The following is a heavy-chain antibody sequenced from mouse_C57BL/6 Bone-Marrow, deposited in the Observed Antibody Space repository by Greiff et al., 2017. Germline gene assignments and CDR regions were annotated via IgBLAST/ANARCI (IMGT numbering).Heavy chain of an antibody. J-gene: IGHJ1*03. CDR2: IRSKSSNYAT. V-gene: IGHV10-3*01. CDR1: GFTFNTYA. D-gene: IGHD1-1*01. Sequence: EVKLMESGGGLVQPKGSLKLSCAASGFTFNTYAMHWVRQAPGKGLEWVARIRSKSSNYATYYADSVKDRFTISRDDSQSMLYLQMNNLKTEETDMYYCVRDPYYGSPYWYFDVWGKGTTVTVSS. CDR3: VRDPYYGSPYWYFDV.